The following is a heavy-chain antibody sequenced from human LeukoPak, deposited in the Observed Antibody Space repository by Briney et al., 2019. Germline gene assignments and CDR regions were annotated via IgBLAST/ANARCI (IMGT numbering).Heavy chain of an antibody. CDR2: IYSGGSA. D-gene: IGHD1-26*01. J-gene: IGHJ3*01. CDR3: ARDLGTGS. CDR1: GFTVSHSY. Sequence: GGSLRLSCAVSGFTVSHSYTSWVRQAPGKGLEWVSVIYSGGSAYYADSVKGRFTISRDNSKNTLYLQMNSLRAEDTAVYYCARDLGTGSWGQGTMVTVSS. V-gene: IGHV3-66*01.